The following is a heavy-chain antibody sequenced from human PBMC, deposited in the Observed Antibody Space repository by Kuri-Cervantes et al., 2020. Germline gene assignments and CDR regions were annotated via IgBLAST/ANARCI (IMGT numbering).Heavy chain of an antibody. CDR3: ARDRVGGYSYGPAPY. V-gene: IGHV3-9*01. D-gene: IGHD5-18*01. CDR1: GFTFDDYA. Sequence: GGSLRLSCTVSGFTFDDYAMHWVRQAPGKGLEWVSGISWNSGSIGYADSVKGRFTISRDNAKNSLYLQMNSLRVEDTAVYYCARDRVGGYSYGPAPYGGQGTLVTVSS. J-gene: IGHJ4*02. CDR2: ISWNSGSI.